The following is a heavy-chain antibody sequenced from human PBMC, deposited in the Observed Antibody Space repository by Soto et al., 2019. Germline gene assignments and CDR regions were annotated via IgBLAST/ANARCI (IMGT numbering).Heavy chain of an antibody. Sequence: GGSLRLSCAASGFTFSSYGMHWVRQAPGKGLEWVAVISYDGSNKYYADSVKGRFTISRDNSKNTLYLQMNSLRAEDTAVYYCAKPPGFWSGYPVHYYGMDVWSQGTTVTVSS. CDR3: AKPPGFWSGYPVHYYGMDV. D-gene: IGHD3-3*01. J-gene: IGHJ6*02. CDR1: GFTFSSYG. CDR2: ISYDGSNK. V-gene: IGHV3-30*18.